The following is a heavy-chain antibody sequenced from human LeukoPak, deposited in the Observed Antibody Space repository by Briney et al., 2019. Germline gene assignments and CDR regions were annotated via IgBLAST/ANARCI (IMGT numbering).Heavy chain of an antibody. CDR1: GFTFSSYA. J-gene: IGHJ4*02. CDR3: AKDRICTNGVCFFDY. V-gene: IGHV3-23*01. CDR2: ISGSGGST. Sequence: GGSLRLSCAASGFTFSSYAMSWVRQAPGKGLEWVSAISGSGGSTYYADSVKGRFAISRDNSKNTLYLQMNSLRAEDTAVYYCAKDRICTNGVCFFDYWGQGTLVTVSS. D-gene: IGHD2-8*01.